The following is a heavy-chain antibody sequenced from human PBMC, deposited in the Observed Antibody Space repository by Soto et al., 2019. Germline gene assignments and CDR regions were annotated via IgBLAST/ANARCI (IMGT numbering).Heavy chain of an antibody. CDR1: GFTFSSHA. CDR2: ISYDGSND. Sequence: QVQLVDSGGGVVQPGRSLRLSCAASGFTFSSHAMHWVRQAPGKGLEWVAIISYDGSNDYYAESGKGRFTISRDNSKNTLYLQMNRLRGEDTAVYYCARDGALRRDEYTYPEYFFDYWGQGTLVTVSS. V-gene: IGHV3-30-3*01. CDR3: ARDGALRRDEYTYPEYFFDY. J-gene: IGHJ4*02. D-gene: IGHD1-1*01.